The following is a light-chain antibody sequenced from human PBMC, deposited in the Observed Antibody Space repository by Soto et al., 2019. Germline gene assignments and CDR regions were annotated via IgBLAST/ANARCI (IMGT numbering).Light chain of an antibody. CDR2: EVS. J-gene: IGLJ2*01. CDR3: SSYTSSSTLV. CDR1: SRDVDGYNY. Sequence: QSALTQPASVSGSPGQSITISCTGTSRDVDGYNYVSWYQQHPGKAPKLMIYEVSNRPSGASNRCSGSKSGNTASLTISGLQAEDEADYYCSSYTSSSTLVFGGGTKLTVL. V-gene: IGLV2-14*01.